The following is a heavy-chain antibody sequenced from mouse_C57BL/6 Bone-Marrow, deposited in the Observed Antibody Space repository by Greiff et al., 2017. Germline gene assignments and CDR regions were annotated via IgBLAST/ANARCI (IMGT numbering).Heavy chain of an antibody. CDR2: ISDGGSYT. D-gene: IGHD4-1*01. J-gene: IGHJ2*01. Sequence: EVQRVESGGGLVKPGGSLKLSCAASGFTFSSYAMSWVRQTPEKRLEWVATISDGGSYTYYPDNVKGRFTISRDNATNNLYLQMSHLKSEDTAMYYSAMDGLGLGREGNYFDYWGQGTTLTVSS. CDR1: GFTFSSYA. CDR3: AMDGLGLGREGNYFDY. V-gene: IGHV5-4*01.